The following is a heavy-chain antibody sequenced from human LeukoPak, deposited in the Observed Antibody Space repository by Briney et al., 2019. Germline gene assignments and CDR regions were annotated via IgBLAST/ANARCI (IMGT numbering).Heavy chain of an antibody. V-gene: IGHV3-30-3*01. D-gene: IGHD4-17*01. Sequence: PGRSLRLSCAASGFTFSSYAMHWVRQAPGKGLEWVAVISYDGSNKYYADSVKGRFTISRDNAKNSLYLQMNSLRAEDTAVYYCARDQGTPGTTGAEYFQHWGQGTLVTVSS. CDR3: ARDQGTPGTTGAEYFQH. CDR1: GFTFSSYA. CDR2: ISYDGSNK. J-gene: IGHJ1*01.